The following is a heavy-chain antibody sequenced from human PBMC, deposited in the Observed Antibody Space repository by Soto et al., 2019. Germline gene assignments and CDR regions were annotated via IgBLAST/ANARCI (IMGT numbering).Heavy chain of an antibody. CDR1: GGSISSLY. CDR3: AGGYSYGLNYYYYYYMDV. Sequence: SETLSLTCTVSGGSISSLYWSWIRQPPGKGLEWIGYIYYSGSTNYNPSLKGRVTISVDTSKNQFSLKLSSVTAADTAVYYCAGGYSYGLNYYYYYYMDVWGKGTTVTVSS. CDR2: IYYSGST. J-gene: IGHJ6*03. V-gene: IGHV4-59*11. D-gene: IGHD5-18*01.